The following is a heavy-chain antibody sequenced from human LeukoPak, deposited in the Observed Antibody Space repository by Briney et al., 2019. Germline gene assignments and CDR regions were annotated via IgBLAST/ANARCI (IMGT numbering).Heavy chain of an antibody. V-gene: IGHV3-23*01. D-gene: IGHD2-21*02. CDR1: GFTFSSYA. CDR2: ISGSGGST. J-gene: IGHJ4*02. Sequence: PGGSLGLSCAASGFTFSSYAMSWVRQAPGKGLEWVSAISGSGGSTYYADSVKGRFTISRDNSKNTLYLQMNSLRAEDTAVYYCAKDWGYCGGDCYPYYFDYWGQGTLVTVSS. CDR3: AKDWGYCGGDCYPYYFDY.